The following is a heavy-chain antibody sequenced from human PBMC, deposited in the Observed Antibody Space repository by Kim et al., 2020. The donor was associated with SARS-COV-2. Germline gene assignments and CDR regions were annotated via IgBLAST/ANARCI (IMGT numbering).Heavy chain of an antibody. CDR3: ARDAHYENLTRYVTGGLDV. Sequence: GGSLRLSCAASRFTFSDYYMSWIRQAPGKGLEWVSYISSSGTIIYYADSVKGRFTISRDNVKNSLFLQMNSLRAEDTAVDYCARDAHYENLTRYVTGGLDVGGEGATVTVSA. CDR1: RFTFSDYY. J-gene: IGHJ6*04. D-gene: IGHD3-9*01. V-gene: IGHV3-11*01. CDR2: ISSSGTII.